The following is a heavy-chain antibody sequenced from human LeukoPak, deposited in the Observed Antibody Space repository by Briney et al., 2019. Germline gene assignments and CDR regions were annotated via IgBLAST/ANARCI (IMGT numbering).Heavy chain of an antibody. D-gene: IGHD6-19*01. Sequence: ASVKVSCKASGYTFTSYGISWVRQAPGQGLEWMGWISAYNGNTNYAQKLQGRVTMTTDTSTSTAYMELRSLRSDDTAVYYCARDLTGYSSGHNWFDPWGQGTLVTVSS. CDR3: ARDLTGYSSGHNWFDP. V-gene: IGHV1-18*01. CDR1: GYTFTSYG. CDR2: ISAYNGNT. J-gene: IGHJ5*02.